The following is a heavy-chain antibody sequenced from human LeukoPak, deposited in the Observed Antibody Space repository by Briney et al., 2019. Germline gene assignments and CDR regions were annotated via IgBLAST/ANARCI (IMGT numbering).Heavy chain of an antibody. CDR1: GGSISSYY. CDR2: IYYSGST. V-gene: IGHV4-59*01. Sequence: SETLSLTCTVSGGSISSYYWSWIRQPPGKGQEWIGYIYYSGSTNYNPSLKRRVTISVDTSKSQFSLKLNSVTAADTAVYYCAREVKVGNTDTGYYFDYWGQGILVTVSS. J-gene: IGHJ4*02. CDR3: AREVKVGNTDTGYYFDY. D-gene: IGHD2/OR15-2a*01.